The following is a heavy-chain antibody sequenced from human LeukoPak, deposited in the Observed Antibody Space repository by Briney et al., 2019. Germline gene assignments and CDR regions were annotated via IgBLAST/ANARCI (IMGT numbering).Heavy chain of an antibody. CDR2: IYHSGST. D-gene: IGHD3-9*01. CDR3: ARDNRGYNDVLTGSRMDV. CDR1: GGSISSSNW. V-gene: IGHV4-4*02. J-gene: IGHJ6*02. Sequence: PSETLSLTCAVSGGSISSSNWWSWVRQPPGKGLEWIGEIYHSGSTNYNPSLKSRVTISVDKSKNQFSLKLSSVTAADTALYYCARDNRGYNDVLTGSRMDVWGQGNTVTVSS.